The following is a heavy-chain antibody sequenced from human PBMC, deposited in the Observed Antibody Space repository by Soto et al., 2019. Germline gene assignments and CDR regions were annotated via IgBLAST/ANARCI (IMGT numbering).Heavy chain of an antibody. CDR2: IYYSGST. Sequence: LSLTCTVSGGSISSYYWSWIRQPPGKGLEWIGYIYYSGSTNYNPSLKSRVTISVDTSKNQFSLKLSSVTAADTAVYYCVRATVLLCPDYWGQGTLVTVSS. CDR3: VRATVLLCPDY. V-gene: IGHV4-59*01. D-gene: IGHD3-10*01. J-gene: IGHJ4*02. CDR1: GGSISSYY.